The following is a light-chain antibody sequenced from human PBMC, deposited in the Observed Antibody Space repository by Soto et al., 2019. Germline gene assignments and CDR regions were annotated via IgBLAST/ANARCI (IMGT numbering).Light chain of an antibody. V-gene: IGLV1-51*01. J-gene: IGLJ2*01. CDR1: SSNIGNNY. CDR2: DNN. CDR3: GTWDSSLSVVV. Sequence: QAVVTQPPSVSAAPGQKVTISCSGSSSNIGNNYVSWYQQLPGTDPKLLIYDNNKRPSGIPDRFSGSKSGTSATLGITGLQTGDEADYYCGTWDSSLSVVVFGGGTKVTVL.